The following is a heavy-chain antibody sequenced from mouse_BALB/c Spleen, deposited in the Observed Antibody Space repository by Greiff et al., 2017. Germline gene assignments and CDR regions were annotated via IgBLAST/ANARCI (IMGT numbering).Heavy chain of an antibody. CDR3: ARRGGSSPYAMDY. J-gene: IGHJ4*01. CDR2: IYPGNVNT. V-gene: IGHV1S56*01. D-gene: IGHD1-1*01. CDR1: GYTFTSYY. Sequence: QVQLQQSGPELVKPGASVRISCKASGYTFTSYYIHWVKQRPGQGLEWIGWIYPGNVNTKYNEKFKGKATLTAAKSSSTAYMQLSSLTSEDSAVYFCARRGGSSPYAMDYRGQGTSVTVSA.